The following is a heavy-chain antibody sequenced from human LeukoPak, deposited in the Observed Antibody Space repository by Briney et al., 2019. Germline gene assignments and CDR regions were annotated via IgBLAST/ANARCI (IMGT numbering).Heavy chain of an antibody. CDR2: IRYDGSNK. V-gene: IGHV3-30*02. CDR3: ARVVRGLPYYFDY. CDR1: GFTFSSYG. Sequence: GGSLRLSCAASGFTFSSYGMHWVRQAPGKGLEWVAFIRYDGSNKYYADSVKGRFTISRDNSKNTLYLQMNSLRAEDTAVYYCARVVRGLPYYFDYWGQGTLVTVSS. D-gene: IGHD6-6*01. J-gene: IGHJ4*02.